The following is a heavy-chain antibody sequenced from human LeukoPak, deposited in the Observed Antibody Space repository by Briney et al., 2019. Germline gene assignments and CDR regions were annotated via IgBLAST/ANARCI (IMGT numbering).Heavy chain of an antibody. CDR1: GYTFTGYY. D-gene: IGHD6-13*01. J-gene: IGHJ4*02. CDR2: INPNSGGT. V-gene: IGHV1-2*02. Sequence: ASVKVSCKASGYTFTGYYMHWVRQAPGQGLEWMGWINPNSGGTNYAQKFQGRVTVTRDTSISTAYLELSRLRSDDTAVYYCARSYSSSWYMSFDYWGRGTLVTVSS. CDR3: ARSYSSSWYMSFDY.